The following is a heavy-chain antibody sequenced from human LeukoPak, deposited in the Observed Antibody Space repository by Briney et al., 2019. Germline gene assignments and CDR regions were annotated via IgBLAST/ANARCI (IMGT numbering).Heavy chain of an antibody. J-gene: IGHJ4*02. CDR3: ARGGPAAFFDY. V-gene: IGHV4-39*07. D-gene: IGHD6-13*01. CDR1: GGSISSSSYY. Sequence: PSETLSLTCTVSGGSISSSSYYWGWIRQPPGKGLEWIGSIYFGGSTYYNPSLKSRLTISRDTSKNQFSLKLSSVTAADTAVYFCARGGPAAFFDYWGQGTLVTVSS. CDR2: IYFGGST.